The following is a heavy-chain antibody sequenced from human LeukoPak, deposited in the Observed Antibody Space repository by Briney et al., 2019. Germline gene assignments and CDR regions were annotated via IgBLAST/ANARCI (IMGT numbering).Heavy chain of an antibody. Sequence: GASVKVSCKASGGTFSSYAISWVRQAPGRGLEWMGGIIPIYGTANYAQKFQGRVTITTDESTSKAYMELSSRRSEDTAVYYCARDNLPWVQAPLPALGPYYIDYWGPGTLVTVSS. CDR1: GGTFSSYA. V-gene: IGHV1-69*05. CDR2: IIPIYGTA. D-gene: IGHD1-1*01. CDR3: ARDNLPWVQAPLPALGPYYIDY. J-gene: IGHJ4*02.